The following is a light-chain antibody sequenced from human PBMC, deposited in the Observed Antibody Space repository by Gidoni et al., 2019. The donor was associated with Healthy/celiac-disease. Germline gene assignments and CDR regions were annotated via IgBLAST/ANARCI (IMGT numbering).Light chain of an antibody. CDR3: QQRSNWPRGT. J-gene: IGKJ1*01. CDR1: QSVSSY. V-gene: IGKV3-11*01. Sequence: EIVFTQSPATLSLSPGERATLSCRASQSVSSYLAWYQQKPGQAPRLLIYDASNRATGIPARFSGIGSGTDFTLTISSLEPEDFAGYYCQQRSNWPRGTFXQXTKVEIK. CDR2: DAS.